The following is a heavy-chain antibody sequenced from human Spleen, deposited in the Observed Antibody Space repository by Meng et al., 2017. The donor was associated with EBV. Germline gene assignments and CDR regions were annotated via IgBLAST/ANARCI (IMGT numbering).Heavy chain of an antibody. CDR1: GFSLSTSGVG. D-gene: IGHD6-13*01. J-gene: IGHJ4*02. Sequence: HITLKESGPPQVKTTPTLTLTCTFSGFSLSTSGVGVGWIRQPPGKALEWLALIYRDDKRYSPSLKSRLTITKDTSKNQVVLTLTNMGPVDTATYYCAHFSSSSLYLLSDYWGQGTLVTVSS. V-gene: IGHV2-5*01. CDR2: IYRDDK. CDR3: AHFSSSSLYLLSDY.